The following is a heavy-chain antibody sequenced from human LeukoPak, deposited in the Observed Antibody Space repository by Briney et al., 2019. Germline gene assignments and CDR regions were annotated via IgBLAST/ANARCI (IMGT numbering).Heavy chain of an antibody. V-gene: IGHV3-74*01. CDR1: GFTFSSYW. D-gene: IGHD2-15*01. CDR2: INSDGSST. CDR3: ARGYCSGNSCSRGY. J-gene: IGHJ4*02. Sequence: GGSLRLSCAASGFTFSSYWMHWVRQGPGKGLVWVSRINSDGSSTRYADSVKGRFTISRDNAKNTLYLQMNSLRAEDTAAYYCARGYCSGNSCSRGYWGQGALVTVSS.